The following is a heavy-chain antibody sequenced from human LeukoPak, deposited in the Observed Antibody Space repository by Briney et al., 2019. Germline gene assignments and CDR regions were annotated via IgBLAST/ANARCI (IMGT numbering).Heavy chain of an antibody. CDR2: IQQDGSEK. CDR1: GFTFSSYW. D-gene: IGHD3-22*01. J-gene: IGHJ4*02. Sequence: GGSLRLSCAASGFTFSSYWMSWVRQAPGKGLEWVANIQQDGSEKYYVDSVKGRFTISRDNSKNTLYLQMNSLRAEDTAVYYCARGSGDYYDSSGPFDYWGQGTLVTVSS. V-gene: IGHV3-7*01. CDR3: ARGSGDYYDSSGPFDY.